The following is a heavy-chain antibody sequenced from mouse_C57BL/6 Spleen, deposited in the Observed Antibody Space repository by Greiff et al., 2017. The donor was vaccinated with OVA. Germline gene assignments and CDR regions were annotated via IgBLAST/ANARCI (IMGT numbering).Heavy chain of an antibody. Sequence: EVQLQQSGPELVKPGASVKISCKASGYTFTDYYMNWVKQSHGKSLEWIGDINPNNGGTSYNQKFKGKATLTVDKSSSTAYMELRSLTSEDSAVYYCASANWDVWFAYWGQGTLVTVSA. D-gene: IGHD4-1*01. J-gene: IGHJ3*01. V-gene: IGHV1-26*01. CDR3: ASANWDVWFAY. CDR2: INPNNGGT. CDR1: GYTFTDYY.